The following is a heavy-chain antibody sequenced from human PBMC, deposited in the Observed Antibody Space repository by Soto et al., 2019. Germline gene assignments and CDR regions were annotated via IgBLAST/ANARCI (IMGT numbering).Heavy chain of an antibody. CDR1: GGTFSSYA. CDR2: IIPIFGTA. J-gene: IGHJ4*02. D-gene: IGHD3-3*01. Sequence: SVKVSCKASGGTFSSYAISWVRQAPGQGLEWMGGIIPIFGTANYAQKFQGRVTITADKSTSTAYMELSSLRSEDTAVYYCASWSGYYPHPIDYWRQGTLVTVSS. CDR3: ASWSGYYPHPIDY. V-gene: IGHV1-69*06.